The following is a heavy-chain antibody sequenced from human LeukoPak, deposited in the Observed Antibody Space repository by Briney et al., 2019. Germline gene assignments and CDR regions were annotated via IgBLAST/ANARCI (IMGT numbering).Heavy chain of an antibody. CDR2: ISYDGSNK. V-gene: IGHV3-30-3*01. CDR1: GFTFSSYA. CDR3: ARDGLTYYFDY. Sequence: QPGRSLRLSCAASGFTFSSYAMHWVRQAPGEGLEWVAVISYDGSNKYYADFVKGRFTISRDNSKNTLYLQMNSLRAEDTAVYYCARDGLTYYFDYWGQGTLVTVSS. D-gene: IGHD3-9*01. J-gene: IGHJ4*02.